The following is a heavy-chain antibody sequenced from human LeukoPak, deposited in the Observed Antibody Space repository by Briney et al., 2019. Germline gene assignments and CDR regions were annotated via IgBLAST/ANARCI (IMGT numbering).Heavy chain of an antibody. CDR1: GFIFGDYW. D-gene: IGHD5-18*01. CDR2: IRKDSGDK. J-gene: IGHJ4*02. CDR3: AREGGYSFGSAIDY. Sequence: PGGSLRLSCAASGFIFGDYWMTWVRQAPGKGLEWVANIRKDSGDKQYVDSVRGRFTISRDSAEKSLYLQMSSLRAEDTAVYYCAREGGYSFGSAIDYWGQGTLVTVSS. V-gene: IGHV3-7*01.